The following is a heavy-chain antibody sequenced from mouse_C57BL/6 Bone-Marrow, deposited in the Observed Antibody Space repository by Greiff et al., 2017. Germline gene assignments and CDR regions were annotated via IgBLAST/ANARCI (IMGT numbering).Heavy chain of an antibody. CDR1: GYSITSDY. J-gene: IGHJ4*01. V-gene: IGHV3-8*01. Sequence: EVQLQESGPGLAKPSPTLSLTCSVTGYSITSDYWNWIRKFPGNNLEYMGYISYSGSTYYNPSLKSRISITRDTSKNQYYLQLDSVTTEDTATYYCARWDYSPLYAMDYWGQGTSVTVSS. CDR3: ARWDYSPLYAMDY. CDR2: ISYSGST. D-gene: IGHD2-12*01.